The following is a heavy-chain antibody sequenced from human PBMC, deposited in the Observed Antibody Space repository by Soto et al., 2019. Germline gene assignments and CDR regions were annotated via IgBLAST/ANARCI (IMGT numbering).Heavy chain of an antibody. J-gene: IGHJ4*02. Sequence: QVYLEQSGAEVKNPGASGKVSCKASGSTFTHNSISWVRQAPGQGLEWMGWISCYNGDTKYAQTLQDRVTMTTDKLTTIGYMEMRSLSSDDTAGYYCARDPSNTSGRYQIFDSWGQGTMVTVSS. D-gene: IGHD2-15*01. CDR3: ARDPSNTSGRYQIFDS. CDR1: GSTFTHNS. CDR2: ISCYNGDT. V-gene: IGHV1-18*01.